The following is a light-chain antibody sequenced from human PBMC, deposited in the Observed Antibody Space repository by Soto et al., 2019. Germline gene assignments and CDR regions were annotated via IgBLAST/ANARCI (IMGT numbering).Light chain of an antibody. V-gene: IGLV2-14*01. Sequence: QSVLTQPASVSGSPGQSITISCTGTSSDVGGYNYVSWYQQHPGKAPKLMIYAVTDRPSGVSSRFSGSKSGNTASLPISGLQAEDEAHYYCSSYTSSSTLFGTGTKVTVL. CDR2: AVT. CDR1: SSDVGGYNY. CDR3: SSYTSSSTL. J-gene: IGLJ1*01.